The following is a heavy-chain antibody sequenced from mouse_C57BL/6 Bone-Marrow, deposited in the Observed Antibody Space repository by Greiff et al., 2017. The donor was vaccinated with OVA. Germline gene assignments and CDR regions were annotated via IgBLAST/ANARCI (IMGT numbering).Heavy chain of an antibody. CDR2: ISDGGSYT. CDR1: GFTFSSYA. Sequence: VKLVESGGGLVKPGGSLKLSCAASGFTFSSYAMSWVRQTPEKRLEWVATISDGGSYTYYPDNVKGRFTISRDNAKNNLYLQMSHLKSEDTAMYYCARAWLLPYYFDYWGQGTTLTVSS. V-gene: IGHV5-4*03. J-gene: IGHJ2*01. D-gene: IGHD2-3*01. CDR3: ARAWLLPYYFDY.